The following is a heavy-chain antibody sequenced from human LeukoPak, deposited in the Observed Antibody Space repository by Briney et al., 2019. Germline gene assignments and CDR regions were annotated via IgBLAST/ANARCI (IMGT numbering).Heavy chain of an antibody. D-gene: IGHD3-22*01. J-gene: IGHJ4*02. Sequence: SETLSLTCTVSGGSISSSRYYWGWIRQPPGKGLEWIGSIYYSGSTYYNPSLKSRVTISVDTSKNQFSLKLSSVTAADTAVYYCARGHYDSSGYSYWGQGTLVTVSS. V-gene: IGHV4-39*01. CDR3: ARGHYDSSGYSY. CDR2: IYYSGST. CDR1: GGSISSSRYY.